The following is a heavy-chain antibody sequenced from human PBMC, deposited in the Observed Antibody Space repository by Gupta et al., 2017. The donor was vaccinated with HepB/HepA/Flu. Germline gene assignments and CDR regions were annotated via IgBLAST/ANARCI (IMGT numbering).Heavy chain of an antibody. Sequence: EVQLVESGGGLVQPGGSLKLSCAASGFTFSSYTMNWVRQAPGKRLEWVSYISRTSTTIYDAESVKGRFTISRDNAKNSLYLQLSDLRDEDXAXYYCALXWGAVDFTGPFDYWGQGALVT. J-gene: IGHJ4*02. CDR2: ISRTSTTI. V-gene: IGHV3-48*02. D-gene: IGHD1-26*01. CDR1: GFTFSSYT. CDR3: ALXWGAVDFTGPFDY.